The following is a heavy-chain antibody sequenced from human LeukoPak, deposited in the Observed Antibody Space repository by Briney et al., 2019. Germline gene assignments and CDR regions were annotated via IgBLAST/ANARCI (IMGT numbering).Heavy chain of an antibody. V-gene: IGHV1-2*02. CDR2: INPYSGGT. CDR1: GYYFSGNH. CDR3: ARDRGTYYYDSSGYRIFDY. J-gene: IGHJ4*02. D-gene: IGHD3-22*01. Sequence: GASVKVSCKASGYYFSGNHMHWVRQAPGQGLEWMGWINPYSGGTNYAQKFQGRVTMTRDTSISTAYMELSRLRSDDTAVYFCARDRGTYYYDSSGYRIFDYWGQGTLVTVSS.